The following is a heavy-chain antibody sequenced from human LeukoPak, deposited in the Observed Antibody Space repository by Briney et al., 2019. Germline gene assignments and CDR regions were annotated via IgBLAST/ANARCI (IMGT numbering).Heavy chain of an antibody. Sequence: SVKVSCKASGGTFSSYAISWVRQAPGQGLEWMGRIIPIFGTANYAQKFQGRVTITADESTSTAYMELSSLRSEDTAVYYCARATIAAAGGFDPWGQGTLVTVSS. CDR3: ARATIAAAGGFDP. D-gene: IGHD6-13*01. CDR1: GGTFSSYA. V-gene: IGHV1-69*13. J-gene: IGHJ5*02. CDR2: IIPIFGTA.